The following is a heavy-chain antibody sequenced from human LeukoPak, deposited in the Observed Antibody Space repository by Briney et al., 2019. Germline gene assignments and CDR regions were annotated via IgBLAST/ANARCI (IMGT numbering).Heavy chain of an antibody. D-gene: IGHD3-22*01. CDR2: IYSGGST. J-gene: IGHJ5*02. V-gene: IGHV3-66*02. CDR1: GFTVSSNY. Sequence: GGSLRLSCAASGFTVSSNYMSWVRQAPGKGLEWVSVIYSGGSTYCADSVKGRFTISGDNSKNTLYLQMNSLRAEDTAVYYCARDYYDSSGYVAETWGQGTLVTVSS. CDR3: ARDYYDSSGYVAET.